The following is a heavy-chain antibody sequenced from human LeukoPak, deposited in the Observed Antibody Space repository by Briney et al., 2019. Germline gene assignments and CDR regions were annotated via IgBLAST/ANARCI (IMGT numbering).Heavy chain of an antibody. Sequence: GGSLRLSCAASGFTFSNYAMGWVPPAPGKGLEWVSSISGSGSSTYYADSVKGRFTISRDSSKDTLYLQMNTLRAEDTALYYCAKAAVPGTKYYFDSWGQGTLVTVSS. J-gene: IGHJ4*02. CDR1: GFTFSNYA. D-gene: IGHD2-8*01. V-gene: IGHV3-23*01. CDR2: ISGSGSST. CDR3: AKAAVPGTKYYFDS.